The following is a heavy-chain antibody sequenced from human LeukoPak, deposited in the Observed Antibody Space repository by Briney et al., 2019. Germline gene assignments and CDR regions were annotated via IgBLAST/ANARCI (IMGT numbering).Heavy chain of an antibody. CDR2: IYHSGST. V-gene: IGHV4-38-2*02. CDR3: ARDLWGSSSWYYYYYMDV. Sequence: PSETLSLTCAVSGYSISSGYYWGWIRQPPGEGLEWIGSIYHSGSTYYNPSLKSRVTISVDTSKNQFSLKLSSVTAADTAVYYCARDLWGSSSWYYYYYMDVWGKGTTVTVSS. D-gene: IGHD6-13*01. CDR1: GYSISSGYY. J-gene: IGHJ6*03.